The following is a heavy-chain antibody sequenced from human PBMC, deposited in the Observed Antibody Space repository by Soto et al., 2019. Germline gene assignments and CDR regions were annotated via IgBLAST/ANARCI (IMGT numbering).Heavy chain of an antibody. Sequence: EVQLVESGGGLVQPGRSLRLSCAASGFTFDDYAMHWVRQAPGKGLEWVSGISWNSGSIGYADSVKGRFTISRDNAKNSLYLQMNSLRAEDTALYYCAKDTEKGGYSYGYSSYYYYMDVWGKGTTVTVSS. D-gene: IGHD5-18*01. CDR2: ISWNSGSI. CDR1: GFTFDDYA. CDR3: AKDTEKGGYSYGYSSYYYYMDV. V-gene: IGHV3-9*01. J-gene: IGHJ6*03.